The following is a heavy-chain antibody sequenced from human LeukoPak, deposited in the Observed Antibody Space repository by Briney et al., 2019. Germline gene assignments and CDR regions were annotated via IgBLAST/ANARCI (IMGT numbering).Heavy chain of an antibody. J-gene: IGHJ3*02. CDR3: ARDPRYSSSWFPVSDAFDI. CDR2: ISSCSSYI. Sequence: GGSLRLSCAASGFTFSSYSMNWVRQAPGKGLEWVSSISSCSSYIYYADSVKGRFTISRDNAKNSLYLQMNSLRAEDTAVYYCARDPRYSSSWFPVSDAFDIWGQGTMVTVSS. CDR1: GFTFSSYS. D-gene: IGHD6-13*01. V-gene: IGHV3-21*01.